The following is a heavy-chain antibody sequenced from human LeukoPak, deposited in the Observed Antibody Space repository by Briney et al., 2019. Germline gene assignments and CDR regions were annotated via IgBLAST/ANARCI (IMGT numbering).Heavy chain of an antibody. CDR2: IYYSGST. Sequence: TSETLSLTCTVSGGSISSSSYYWGWIRQPPGKGLEWIGSIYYSGSTYYNPSLKSRVTISVDTSKNQFSLKLSSVTAADTAVYYCARHKIFGAAAGDPIDYWGQGTLVTVSS. D-gene: IGHD6-13*01. CDR3: ARHKIFGAAAGDPIDY. V-gene: IGHV4-39*01. J-gene: IGHJ4*02. CDR1: GGSISSSSYY.